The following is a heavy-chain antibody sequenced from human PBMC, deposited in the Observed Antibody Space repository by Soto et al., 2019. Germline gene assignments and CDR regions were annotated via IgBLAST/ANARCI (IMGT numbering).Heavy chain of an antibody. D-gene: IGHD1-26*01. CDR2: IKSKTDGGTT. J-gene: IGHJ3*02. CDR3: TTDRFSGSYLVAFDI. Sequence: PGGSLRLSCAASGFTFSNAWMSWVRQAPGKGLEWVGRIKSKTDGGTTDYAAPVKGRFTISRDDSKNTLYLQMNSLKTEDTAVYYCTTDRFSGSYLVAFDIWGQGTMVTVSS. V-gene: IGHV3-15*01. CDR1: GFTFSNAW.